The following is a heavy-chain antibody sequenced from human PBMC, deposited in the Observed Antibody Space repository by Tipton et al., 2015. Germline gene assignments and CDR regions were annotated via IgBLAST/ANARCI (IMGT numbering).Heavy chain of an antibody. V-gene: IGHV3-23*01. D-gene: IGHD6-13*01. CDR1: GFSFSSYA. J-gene: IGHJ4*02. CDR2: ISASGGNT. Sequence: SLRLSCAASGFSFSSYAMSWVLQAPGKGLEWVSTISASGGNTYYADSVKGRFTISRDNSKNTLYLQMNSLRAEDTAIYYCTKGSAASRPYYFDYWGQGTRVTVSS. CDR3: TKGSAASRPYYFDY.